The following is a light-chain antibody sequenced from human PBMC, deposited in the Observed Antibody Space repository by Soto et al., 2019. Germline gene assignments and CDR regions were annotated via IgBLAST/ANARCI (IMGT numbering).Light chain of an antibody. Sequence: QSALAQPPSASGSPGQSVTISCTGSGSDIGAYNFVSWYQQHPGKAPTLMIFGVTERPSGVPDRFSGSKSGNTASLTVSGLHADDEAVYYCYSYAGRNIWVFGGGTKLAVL. CDR1: GSDIGAYNF. J-gene: IGLJ3*02. CDR2: GVT. CDR3: YSYAGRNIWV. V-gene: IGLV2-8*01.